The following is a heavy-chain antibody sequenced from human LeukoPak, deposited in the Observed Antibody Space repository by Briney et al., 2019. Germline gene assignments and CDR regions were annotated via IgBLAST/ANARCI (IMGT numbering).Heavy chain of an antibody. CDR1: GYTFTRYY. J-gene: IGHJ4*02. D-gene: IGHD6-6*01. CDR2: INPSGGST. Sequence: ASVKVSCKASGYTFTRYYMHWVRQAPGQGLEWMGIINPSGGSTSYAQKFQGRVTMTRDMSTSTVYMELSSLRSEDTAVYYCARAYQLLSGIAARSPPGYWGQGTLVTVSS. V-gene: IGHV1-46*01. CDR3: ARAYQLLSGIAARSPPGY.